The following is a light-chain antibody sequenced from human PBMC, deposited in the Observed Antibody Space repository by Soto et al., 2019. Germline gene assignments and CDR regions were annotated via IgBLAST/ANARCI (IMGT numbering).Light chain of an antibody. CDR2: AAS. Sequence: EIVLTQSPGTLSLSPGERATLSCRASQSVNNNYLAWYQHKPGQSPRLLIYAASKRARGIPDRFGGSGSRTGFSPTGSRPEPEDFAVYYCPQYSSATWTFGQGTKAEI. V-gene: IGKV3-20*01. CDR1: QSVNNNY. CDR3: PQYSSATWT. J-gene: IGKJ1*01.